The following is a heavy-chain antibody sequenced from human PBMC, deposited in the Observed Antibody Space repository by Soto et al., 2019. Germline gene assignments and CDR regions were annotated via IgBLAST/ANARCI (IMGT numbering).Heavy chain of an antibody. CDR2: IYHSGST. V-gene: IGHV4-4*02. CDR3: ARIAAADDYYYGMDV. Sequence: TLSLTCAVSGGSISSSNWWSWARQPPGKGLEWIGEIYHSGSTNYNPSLKSRVTISVDKSKNQFSLKLSSVTAADTAVYYCARIAAADDYYYGMDVWGQGTTVTVSS. J-gene: IGHJ6*02. D-gene: IGHD6-13*01. CDR1: GGSISSSNW.